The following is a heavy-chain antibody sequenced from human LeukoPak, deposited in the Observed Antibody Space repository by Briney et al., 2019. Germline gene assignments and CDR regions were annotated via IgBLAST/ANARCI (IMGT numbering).Heavy chain of an antibody. J-gene: IGHJ4*02. Sequence: SETLSLTCTVSGGSLSSYYWSWIRQPPGKGLEWIGYIYYSGSTNYNPSLKSRVTISVDTSKNQFSLKLSSVTAADTAVYYCARGIGIAVAQWRVPFDYWGQGTLVTVSS. CDR3: ARGIGIAVAQWRVPFDY. D-gene: IGHD6-19*01. V-gene: IGHV4-59*01. CDR1: GGSLSSYY. CDR2: IYYSGST.